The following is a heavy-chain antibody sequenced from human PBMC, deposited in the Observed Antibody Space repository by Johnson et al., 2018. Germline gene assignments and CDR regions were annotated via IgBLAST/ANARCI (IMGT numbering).Heavy chain of an antibody. J-gene: IGHJ6*02. V-gene: IGHV3-9*01. CDR1: GFTFDDYA. CDR3: AKGVGYSSSWTYYYYGMDV. D-gene: IGHD6-13*01. CDR2: ISWNSGSI. Sequence: EVQLGESGGGLVQPGRSLRLSCAASGFTFDDYAMHWVRQAPGKGLEWVSGISWNSGSIGYADSVKGRLTISRDNAKNSLYLQMNSLRAEDTALYYCAKGVGYSSSWTYYYYGMDVWGQGTTVTVSS.